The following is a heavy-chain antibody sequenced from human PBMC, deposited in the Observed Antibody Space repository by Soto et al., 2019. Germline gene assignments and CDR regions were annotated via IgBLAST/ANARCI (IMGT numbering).Heavy chain of an antibody. Sequence: GESLKLSCKGSGYNFAGYCIAWVRQMPGKGLELMGIIYPSDSDTRYRPSFQGQVTISADKSISSAYLQWSSLRASDTAMYYCARGGVSTRTFGYWGQGTPVTVSS. CDR1: GYNFAGYC. V-gene: IGHV5-51*01. D-gene: IGHD3-3*01. CDR2: IYPSDSDT. J-gene: IGHJ4*02. CDR3: ARGGVSTRTFGY.